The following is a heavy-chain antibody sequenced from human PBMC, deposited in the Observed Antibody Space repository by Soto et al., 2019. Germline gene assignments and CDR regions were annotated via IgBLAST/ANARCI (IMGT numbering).Heavy chain of an antibody. CDR1: GFTFSDYN. J-gene: IGHJ5*02. Sequence: PGGSLRLSCAASGFTFSDYNMSWIRQAPGKGLEWVSYISSSGSTIYYADSVKGRFTISRDNAKNSLYLQMNSLRAEDTAVYYCARDERLGWLQIGDSWFDPWGQGTLVTVSS. CDR3: ARDERLGWLQIGDSWFDP. CDR2: ISSSGSTI. D-gene: IGHD5-12*01. V-gene: IGHV3-11*01.